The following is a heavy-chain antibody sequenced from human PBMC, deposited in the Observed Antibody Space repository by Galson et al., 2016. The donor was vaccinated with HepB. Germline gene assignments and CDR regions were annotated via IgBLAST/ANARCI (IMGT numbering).Heavy chain of an antibody. D-gene: IGHD2-15*01. CDR3: ARQRSAWYGFDP. CDR2: VYRTGDT. V-gene: IGHV4-39*01. CDR1: GDSISNSRYY. J-gene: IGHJ5*02. Sequence: SETLSLTCTVSGDSISNSRYYRGWIRQSPEKGLEWIGTVYRTGDTSYNPSLMSRVTMSVDTSKNQFSLRLSAVTAADTALYYCARQRSAWYGFDPWGQGTLVSVSS.